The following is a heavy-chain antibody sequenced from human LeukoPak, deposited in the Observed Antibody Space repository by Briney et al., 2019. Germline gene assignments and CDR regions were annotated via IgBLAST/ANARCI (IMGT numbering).Heavy chain of an antibody. Sequence: PGRSLRLSCAASGFTFDDYAMHWVRQAPGKGLECVSGISWNSGSIDYADSVNGRFTISRDNAKNSLYLKMNSLRAEDTALYYCANDIGNGRLEYLQHWGQGTLVTVSS. CDR2: ISWNSGSI. V-gene: IGHV3-9*01. CDR1: GFTFDDYA. CDR3: ANDIGNGRLEYLQH. J-gene: IGHJ1*01. D-gene: IGHD1-26*01.